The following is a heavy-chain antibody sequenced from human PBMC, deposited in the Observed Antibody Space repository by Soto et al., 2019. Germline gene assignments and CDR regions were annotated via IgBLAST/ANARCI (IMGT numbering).Heavy chain of an antibody. Sequence: GGSLRLSCAVSGFTFGSYAMTWVRQAPGKGLEWVSGISASGGSPYYADSVKGRFTISRDNSKNTLYLQMNSLRVDDTALYYCAKVPVAAAAIPSSSPFDYWGQGTLVTVSS. J-gene: IGHJ4*02. CDR1: GFTFGSYA. CDR2: ISASGGSP. CDR3: AKVPVAAAAIPSSSPFDY. V-gene: IGHV3-23*01. D-gene: IGHD2-15*01.